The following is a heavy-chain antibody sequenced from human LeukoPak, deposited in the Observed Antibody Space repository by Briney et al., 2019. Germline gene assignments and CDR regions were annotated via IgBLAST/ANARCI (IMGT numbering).Heavy chain of an antibody. V-gene: IGHV3-9*01. J-gene: IGHJ4*02. Sequence: GGSLRLSCAASGFTFDDYAMHWVRHAPGKGLEWVSGISWNSGSMGYVDSVKGRFTISRDNAKNFLYLQMNSLRAEDTALYYCTKGNQLQRELSFDYWGQGTLVTVSS. CDR1: GFTFDDYA. CDR2: ISWNSGSM. D-gene: IGHD2-2*01. CDR3: TKGNQLQRELSFDY.